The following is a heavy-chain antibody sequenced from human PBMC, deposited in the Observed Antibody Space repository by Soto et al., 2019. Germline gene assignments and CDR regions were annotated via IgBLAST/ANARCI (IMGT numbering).Heavy chain of an antibody. CDR2: IRSKANGGTT. CDR3: TRANGKGPIGAFDI. CDR1: GLTLYDYA. V-gene: IGHV3-49*03. D-gene: IGHD1-1*01. J-gene: IGHJ3*02. Sequence: SLRLPCTASGLTLYDYALCWFRQAPAKGLEWVGFIRSKANGGTTEYAASEKGRFTISRDDSKSIAYLQMNSLKTEETAVYSCTRANGKGPIGAFDIWGQGTMVTVSS.